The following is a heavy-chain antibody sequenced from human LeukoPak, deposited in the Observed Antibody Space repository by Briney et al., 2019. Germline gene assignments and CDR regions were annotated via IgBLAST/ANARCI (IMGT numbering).Heavy chain of an antibody. V-gene: IGHV3-23*01. CDR3: AKDRALWFGELSPYNWFDP. CDR1: GFDFNDFA. CDR2: MSGSGDTT. Sequence: GGSLRLSCAASGFDFNDFAMTWVRQAPGKGLEWVSSMSGSGDTTEYAASVKGRFTISRDNAKKTLYLEMNSLRVEDTAIYYCAKDRALWFGELSPYNWFDPWGQGTLVTVSS. J-gene: IGHJ5*02. D-gene: IGHD3-10*01.